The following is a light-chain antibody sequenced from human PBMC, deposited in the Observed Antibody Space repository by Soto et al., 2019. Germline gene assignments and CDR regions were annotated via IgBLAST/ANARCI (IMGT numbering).Light chain of an antibody. CDR2: DAS. CDR3: QQYNSYSWS. J-gene: IGKJ1*01. Sequence: DIQMTQSPSTLSASVGYRVTITCRASQSISSWLAWYQQKPGKAPKLLIYDASSLESGVPSRFSGSGSGTEFTLAISSLQPDDFATYYCQQYNSYSWSFGQGTKVEI. CDR1: QSISSW. V-gene: IGKV1-5*01.